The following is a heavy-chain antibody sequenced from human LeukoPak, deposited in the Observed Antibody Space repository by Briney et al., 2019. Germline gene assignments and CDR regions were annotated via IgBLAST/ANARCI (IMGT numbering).Heavy chain of an antibody. CDR2: IKQDGSEK. J-gene: IGHJ4*02. CDR3: ARDRRRDGYKYYFDY. Sequence: PGGSLRLSCAASGFTFSSHWMNWVRQAPGKGLEWVANIKQDGSEKYYVDSVKGRFTISRDNAKNSLYLQMNSPRAEDTAVYYCARDRRRDGYKYYFDYWGQGTLVTVSS. CDR1: GFTFSSHW. V-gene: IGHV3-7*01. D-gene: IGHD5-24*01.